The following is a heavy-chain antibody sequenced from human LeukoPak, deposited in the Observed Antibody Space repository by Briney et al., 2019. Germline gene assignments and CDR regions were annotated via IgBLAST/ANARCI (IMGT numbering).Heavy chain of an antibody. CDR3: ARVGHCSSTSCYEDAFDI. CDR1: GGSISSSNW. CDR2: IYHSGST. D-gene: IGHD2-2*01. Sequence: PSGTLSLTCAVSGGSISSSNWWSWVRQPPGKGLEWIGEIYHSGSTNYNPSLKSRVTISVDKSKNQFSLKLSSVTAADTAVYYCARVGHCSSTSCYEDAFDIWGQGTMVTVSS. J-gene: IGHJ3*02. V-gene: IGHV4-4*02.